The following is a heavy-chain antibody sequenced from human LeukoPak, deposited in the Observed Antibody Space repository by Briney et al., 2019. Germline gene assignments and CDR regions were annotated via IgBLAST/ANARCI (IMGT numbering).Heavy chain of an antibody. CDR1: GFTFSSYG. V-gene: IGHV3-33*01. D-gene: IGHD6-13*01. Sequence: PGGSLRLSCAASGFTFSSYGMHWVRQAPGKGLEWVAVIWYDGSNKYYADSAKGRFTISRDNAKNSLYLQMNSLRAEDTAVYYCARSLWAAAAGIGVDYWGQGTLVTVSS. CDR2: IWYDGSNK. CDR3: ARSLWAAAAGIGVDY. J-gene: IGHJ4*02.